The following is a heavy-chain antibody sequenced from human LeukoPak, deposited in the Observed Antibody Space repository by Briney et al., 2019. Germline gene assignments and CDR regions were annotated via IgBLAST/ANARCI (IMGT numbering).Heavy chain of an antibody. CDR1: GFTFSSYS. D-gene: IGHD3-22*01. CDR2: ISGSGGST. CDR3: AKEITYYYDSSGYYFDY. Sequence: GGSLRLSCAASGFTFSSYSMNWVRQAPGKGLEWVSAISGSGGSTYYADSVKGRFTISRDNSKNTLYLQMNSLRAEDTAVYYCAKEITYYYDSSGYYFDYWGQGTLVTVSS. V-gene: IGHV3-23*01. J-gene: IGHJ4*02.